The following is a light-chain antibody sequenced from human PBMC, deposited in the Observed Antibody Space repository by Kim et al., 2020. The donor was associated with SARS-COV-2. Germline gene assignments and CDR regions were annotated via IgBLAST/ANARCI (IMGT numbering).Light chain of an antibody. J-gene: IGKJ1*01. CDR2: KAS. V-gene: IGKV1-5*03. CDR1: ESIIDW. CDR3: QQYKTSSWT. Sequence: GDRVTITCRASESIIDWLAWYQHKAGRAPKLLIRKASTLESGVSSRFSGSGSGTEFTLTISRLQPDDFASYYCQQYKTSSWTFGQGTKVDIK.